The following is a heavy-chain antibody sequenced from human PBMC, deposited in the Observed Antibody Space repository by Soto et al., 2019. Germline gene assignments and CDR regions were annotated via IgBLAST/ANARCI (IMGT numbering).Heavy chain of an antibody. J-gene: IGHJ4*02. CDR2: IKSWADGGRV. Sequence: EVPLVESGGALVQPGESLTLSCAASGFTFHSAWLTWVRQAPGKGLEWVGRIKSWADGGRVDTAAPVKGRFPISRDDSKNTCYLQMNSLKSEDTAVYYCTTWRRDKAWTSGSCYGEGAYWGQGTLVTVSS. D-gene: IGHD5-12*01. V-gene: IGHV3-15*02. CDR1: GFTFHSAW. CDR3: TTWRRDKAWTSGSCYGEGAY.